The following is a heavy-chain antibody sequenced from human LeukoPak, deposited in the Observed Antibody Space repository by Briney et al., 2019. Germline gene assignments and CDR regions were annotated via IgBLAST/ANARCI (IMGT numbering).Heavy chain of an antibody. D-gene: IGHD2-2*01. J-gene: IGHJ4*02. Sequence: ASVKVSCKASGYTFTGYYIHWVRQAPGQGLEWMGWINPNSGGTNYAQKFQGRVTMTRDTSINTAYMDLSRLRSNDTAVYYCAREADCSGTSCYSQFLDYWGQGTLVTVSS. CDR2: INPNSGGT. V-gene: IGHV1-2*02. CDR3: AREADCSGTSCYSQFLDY. CDR1: GYTFTGYY.